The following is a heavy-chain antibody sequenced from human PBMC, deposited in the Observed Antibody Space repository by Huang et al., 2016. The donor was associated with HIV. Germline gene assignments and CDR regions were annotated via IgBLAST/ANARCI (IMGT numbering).Heavy chain of an antibody. CDR1: GGTFSSYA. J-gene: IGHJ5*02. D-gene: IGHD5-18*01. CDR2: IIPIVGTA. Sequence: QVLLVQSGAEVRKPGSSVKVSCTAFGGTFSSYAISWVRPAPGQGLEGMGGIIPIVGTANYTQKFQGRGTITVDEATNTGYMELTRVTSEDTAVYYCARTAYSYGFRQGYNWFDPWGQGTPVTVSS. V-gene: IGHV1-69*13. CDR3: ARTAYSYGFRQGYNWFDP.